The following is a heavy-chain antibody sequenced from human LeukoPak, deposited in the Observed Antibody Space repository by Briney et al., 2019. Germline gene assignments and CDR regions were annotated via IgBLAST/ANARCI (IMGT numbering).Heavy chain of an antibody. D-gene: IGHD1-26*01. CDR3: ARDCVGASCLDAFDI. CDR2: IKQDGSEK. CDR1: GFAFSSYW. V-gene: IGHV3-7*03. Sequence: PGGSLRLSCVASGFAFSSYWMNWVRQAPGKGLEWVANIKQDGSEKYYVDSVKGRFTISRDNAKNSLYLQMNSLRSDDTAVYYCARDCVGASCLDAFDIWGQGTMVTVSS. J-gene: IGHJ3*02.